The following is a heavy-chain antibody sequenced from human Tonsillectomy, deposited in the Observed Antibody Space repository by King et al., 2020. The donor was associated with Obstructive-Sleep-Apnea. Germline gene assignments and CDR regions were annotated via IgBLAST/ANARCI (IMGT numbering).Heavy chain of an antibody. CDR3: ARQVATGYFEY. Sequence: VQLQESGPGLVKPSETLSLTCTVSGASIISYYWNWIRQPPGKGLEWVGYIYYSGITNYNPSLKSRVTISVDMSKNQFSLNLSSVTSADTAIYYCARQVATGYFEYWGQGTLVTVSS. D-gene: IGHD5-12*01. CDR2: IYYSGIT. J-gene: IGHJ4*02. V-gene: IGHV4-59*08. CDR1: GASIISYY.